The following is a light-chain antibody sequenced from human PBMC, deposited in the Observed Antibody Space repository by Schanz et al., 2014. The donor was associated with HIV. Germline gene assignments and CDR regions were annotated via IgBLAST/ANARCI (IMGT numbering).Light chain of an antibody. J-gene: IGLJ2*01. CDR2: GVF. CDR3: SSHAGSNKV. V-gene: IGLV2-14*03. Sequence: QSALTQPASVSGSPGQSITISCTGTSSDVGYYKYVSWYQQHPGKAPKVVIYGVFDRPSGISNRFSGSKSGNTASLTVSGLQAEDEADYYCSSHAGSNKVFGGGTKLTVL. CDR1: SSDVGYYKY.